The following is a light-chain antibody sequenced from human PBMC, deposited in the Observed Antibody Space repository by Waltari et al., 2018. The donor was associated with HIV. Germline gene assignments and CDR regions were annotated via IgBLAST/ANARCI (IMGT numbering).Light chain of an antibody. Sequence: QSVLTQPPSASGTPGQRVTISCSERTSQIGGNDVHWYTHFPGTARKALIYRNNQRASGVPDRFSGSKSGTSASLAISGLRSGDEADYYCATWADRSSGPVVFGGGTKVTVL. CDR3: ATWADRSSGPVV. J-gene: IGLJ2*01. CDR2: RNN. CDR1: TSQIGGND. V-gene: IGLV1-47*01.